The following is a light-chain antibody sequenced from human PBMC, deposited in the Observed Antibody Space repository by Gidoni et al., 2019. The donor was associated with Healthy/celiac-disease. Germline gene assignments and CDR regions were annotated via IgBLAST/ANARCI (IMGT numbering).Light chain of an antibody. CDR1: SSDVGGYNY. CDR2: EVS. V-gene: IGLV2-14*01. Sequence: QSALTQPASVSGSPGQSITISCTGTSSDVGGYNYVSWYQQHPGKAPNILIYEVSNRPSGVSNRFSGSKSGNPASLTISGLQAEDEADYYCSSYTSSSTEVFGGGTKLTVL. J-gene: IGLJ2*01. CDR3: SSYTSSSTEV.